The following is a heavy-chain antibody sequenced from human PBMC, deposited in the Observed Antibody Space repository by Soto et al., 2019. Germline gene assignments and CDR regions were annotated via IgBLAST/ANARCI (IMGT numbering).Heavy chain of an antibody. CDR3: ARVGLGLAFDS. V-gene: IGHV4-4*02. J-gene: IGHJ5*01. D-gene: IGHD6-19*01. CDR1: GDSMNNNNW. CDR2: IYHSGAT. Sequence: QVQLQESGPGLVKPSGTLSLTCAVSGDSMNNNNWWSWVRQSPRKGLEWIAEIYHSGATNYNPSLQSRVTISIDKSEKQFSLKLKSVTAADTAVYYCARVGLGLAFDSWGQGALVTVSS.